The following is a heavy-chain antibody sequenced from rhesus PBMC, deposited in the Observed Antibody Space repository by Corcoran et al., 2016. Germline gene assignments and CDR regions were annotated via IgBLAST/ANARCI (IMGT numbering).Heavy chain of an antibody. D-gene: IGHD6-31*01. CDR1: GFTFRAYY. J-gene: IGHJ4*01. V-gene: IGHV3-178*01. CDR3: AASTGIAAASSY. Sequence: EVQLVESGGGLAKPGGSLRLSCAASGFTFRAYYMDWVRQAPGEGLGGVSRFRHTGGNPWYADSVKGRFTSSRENARNTLFLQMDSLRAEDTAVYYCAASTGIAAASSYWGQGVLVTVSS. CDR2: FRHTGGNP.